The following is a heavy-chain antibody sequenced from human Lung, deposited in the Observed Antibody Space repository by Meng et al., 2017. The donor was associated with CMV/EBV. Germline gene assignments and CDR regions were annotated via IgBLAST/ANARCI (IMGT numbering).Heavy chain of an antibody. Sequence: ASVXVSXKASGYTFTGYYMHWVRQAPGQGLEWMGWINPNSGGTNYAQKFQGRVTMTRDTSISTAYMELSRLRSDDTAVYYCARVFGVVVPLEGCMDVWGQGTXVTV. CDR2: INPNSGGT. CDR3: ARVFGVVVPLEGCMDV. D-gene: IGHD2-2*01. V-gene: IGHV1-2*02. J-gene: IGHJ6*02. CDR1: GYTFTGYY.